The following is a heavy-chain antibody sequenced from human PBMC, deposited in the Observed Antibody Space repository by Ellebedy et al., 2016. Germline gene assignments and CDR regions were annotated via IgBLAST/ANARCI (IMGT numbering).Heavy chain of an antibody. CDR2: ISQSGADT. D-gene: IGHD5-18*01. CDR1: GFTFRYYA. J-gene: IGHJ4*02. CDR3: AKDRGGLVDTGTLTD. V-gene: IGHV3-23*01. Sequence: GGSLRLSXAASGFTFRYYAMSWVRLPPGKGLEWVSGISQSGADTHNADSVKGRFTVSRDNSKNTLYLQMNNLRAEDTAIYYCAKDRGGLVDTGTLTDWGQGTLVTVSS.